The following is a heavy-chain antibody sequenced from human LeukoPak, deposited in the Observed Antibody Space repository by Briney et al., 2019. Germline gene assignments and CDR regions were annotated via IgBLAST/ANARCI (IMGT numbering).Heavy chain of an antibody. CDR3: ARQLDYYDKRDY. CDR1: GYSFTNYG. Sequence: GESLKISLKGSGYSFTNYGISLVRQMPGKGLELMGRIDPSDSYRDYGPSFQGHVTISADRSISTAYLQWRSLKASDTAMYYCARQLDYYDKRDYWGQGTLVTVAS. V-gene: IGHV5-10-1*01. D-gene: IGHD3-22*01. J-gene: IGHJ4*02. CDR2: IDPSDSYR.